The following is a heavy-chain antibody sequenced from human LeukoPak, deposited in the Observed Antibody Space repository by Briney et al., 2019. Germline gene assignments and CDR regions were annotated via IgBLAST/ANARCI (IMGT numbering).Heavy chain of an antibody. CDR3: ATRFKPYYYDSSGYYPVTD. V-gene: IGHV1-24*01. J-gene: IGHJ4*02. Sequence: AASVKVSCKVSGYTLTELSMHWVRQAPGKGLEWMGGFDPEGGETIYAQKFQGRVTMTEDTSTDTAYMELSSLRSEDTAVYYCATRFKPYYYDSSGYYPVTDWGQGTLVTVSS. D-gene: IGHD3-22*01. CDR1: GYTLTELS. CDR2: FDPEGGET.